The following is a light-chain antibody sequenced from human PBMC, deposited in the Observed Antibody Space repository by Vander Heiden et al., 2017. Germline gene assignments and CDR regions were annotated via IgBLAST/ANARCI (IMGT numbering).Light chain of an antibody. CDR1: QRFSSN. Sequence: EIVMTQSPVSLSVLPGERATLACRASQRFSSNLSWYKRKPGQAPRLLIYGASSMATGIPSKFSVTFSASSFPLSFRLLLSSFFPFSSSPLFLYFPTFG. CDR3: PLFLYFPT. J-gene: IGKJ1*01. CDR2: GAS. V-gene: IGKV3-15*01.